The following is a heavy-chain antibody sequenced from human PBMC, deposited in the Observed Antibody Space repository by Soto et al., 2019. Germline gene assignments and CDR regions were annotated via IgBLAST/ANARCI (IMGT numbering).Heavy chain of an antibody. CDR2: ISAYNGNT. CDR3: ARVLYSSRGDWFDP. Sequence: QVQLVQSGAEVKKPGASVKVSCKASGYTFTSYGISWVRQAPGQGLEWMGWISAYNGNTNYAQKPQGRVTXXTXTXXSTAYMELRSLRSADTAAYYCARVLYSSRGDWFDPWGQGTLVTVSS. V-gene: IGHV1-18*01. J-gene: IGHJ5*02. CDR1: GYTFTSYG. D-gene: IGHD6-13*01.